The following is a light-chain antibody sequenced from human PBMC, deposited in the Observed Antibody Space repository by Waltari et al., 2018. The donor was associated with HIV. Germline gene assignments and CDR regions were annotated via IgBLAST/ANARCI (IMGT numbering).Light chain of an antibody. CDR2: KVS. Sequence: DVVMTQSPLSLPVTLGQPASISCRSSQSLVYSDGNTYLNWFQQRPGQSPRRLIYKVSSRDSGVPDRFSGSGSGTDFTLKISRVEAEDVGVYYCMQALQTPLFGGGTKVEIK. V-gene: IGKV2-30*01. CDR1: QSLVYSDGNTY. J-gene: IGKJ4*01. CDR3: MQALQTPL.